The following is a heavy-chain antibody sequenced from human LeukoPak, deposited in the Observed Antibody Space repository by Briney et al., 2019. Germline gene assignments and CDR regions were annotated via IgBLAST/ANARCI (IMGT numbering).Heavy chain of an antibody. CDR3: ARHFLQGGFDS. Sequence: SETLSLTCTVSGGSINNYYWSWIRQPPGKGREWIAYIYETGHTGYNPSLKTRVTISLDTSKNQFSLKLNSVTAADTAVYYCARHFLQGGFDSWGQGTLVAVSS. V-gene: IGHV4-59*08. J-gene: IGHJ4*02. CDR2: IYETGHT. D-gene: IGHD5-24*01. CDR1: GGSINNYY.